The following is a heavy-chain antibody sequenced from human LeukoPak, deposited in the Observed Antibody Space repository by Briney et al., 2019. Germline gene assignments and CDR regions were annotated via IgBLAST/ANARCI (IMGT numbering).Heavy chain of an antibody. CDR1: GLTFSSSA. CDR2: ISNNGGYT. V-gene: IGHV3-23*01. Sequence: GGSLRLSCAASGLTFSSSAMSWVRQAPGKGLEWVSAISNNGGYTYYADSVQGRFTISRDNSRSTLCLQMNSLRAEDTAVYYCAKQLGYCSDGSCYFPYWGQGTLVTVSS. J-gene: IGHJ4*02. CDR3: AKQLGYCSDGSCYFPY. D-gene: IGHD2-15*01.